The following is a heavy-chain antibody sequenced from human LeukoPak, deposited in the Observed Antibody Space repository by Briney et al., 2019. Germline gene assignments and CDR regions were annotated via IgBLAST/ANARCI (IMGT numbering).Heavy chain of an antibody. D-gene: IGHD6-13*01. CDR1: GFTFSTYA. V-gene: IGHV3-30*18. CDR3: AKSRAAGSYYYYDVDV. CDR2: MSYDGSNK. J-gene: IGHJ6*02. Sequence: GGSLRLSCAASGFTFSTYAIHWVRQAPGKGLDWVAVMSYDGSNKNYADSVKGRFTISRDNSKKTLFLQMNSLRAEDTAVYYCAKSRAAGSYYYYDVDVWGQGTTVTVSS.